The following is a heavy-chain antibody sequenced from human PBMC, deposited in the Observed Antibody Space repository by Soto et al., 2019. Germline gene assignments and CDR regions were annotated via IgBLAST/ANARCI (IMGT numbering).Heavy chain of an antibody. J-gene: IGHJ4*02. D-gene: IGHD1-26*01. CDR2: IYYSGST. CDR1: GGSISSSSYY. V-gene: IGHV4-39*01. Sequence: QLQLQESGPGLVKPSETLSLTCTVSGGSISSSSYYWGWIRQPPGKGLEWIGSIYYSGSTYYNPSLKSRVTISVDTSKNQFSLKLSSVTAADTAVYYCAHGGGKTYYFDYWGQGTLVTVSS. CDR3: AHGGGKTYYFDY.